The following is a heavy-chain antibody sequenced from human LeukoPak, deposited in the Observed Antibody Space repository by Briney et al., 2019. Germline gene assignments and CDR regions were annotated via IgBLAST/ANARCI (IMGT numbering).Heavy chain of an antibody. D-gene: IGHD3-10*01. CDR2: ISAYNGNT. J-gene: IGHJ6*02. Sequence: ASVKVSCKASGYTFTSYGISWVRQAPGQGVEWMGWISAYNGNTNYAQKLQGRVTMTTDTSTSTAYMELRSLRSDDTAVYYCAREGMVRGVIIVFYYGMDVWGQGATVTVSS. V-gene: IGHV1-18*01. CDR3: AREGMVRGVIIVFYYGMDV. CDR1: GYTFTSYG.